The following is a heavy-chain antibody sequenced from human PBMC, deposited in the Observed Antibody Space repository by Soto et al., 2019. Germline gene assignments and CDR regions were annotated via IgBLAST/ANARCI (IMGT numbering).Heavy chain of an antibody. V-gene: IGHV3-49*02. Sequence: WIRQAPGKGLEWVGFIRSKAYGGTTEYAASVKGRFTISRDDSKSIAYLQMNSLKTEDTAVYYCTTDWRYYYDSSGYYPPHDDWGQGTLVTVS. CDR2: IRSKAYGGTT. CDR3: TTDWRYYYDSSGYYPPHDD. D-gene: IGHD3-22*01. J-gene: IGHJ4*02.